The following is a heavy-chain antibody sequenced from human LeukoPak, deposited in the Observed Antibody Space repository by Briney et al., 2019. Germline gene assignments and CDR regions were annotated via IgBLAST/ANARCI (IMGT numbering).Heavy chain of an antibody. Sequence: PGGSLRLSCAASGFTFSSYGMHWVRQAPGKGLEWVSFIRYDGSNEYYADSVRGRFTISRDNSKNTLYLQMNSLRAEDTAVYYCARAASPDYWGQGTLVTVSS. CDR1: GFTFSSYG. CDR3: ARAASPDY. CDR2: IRYDGSNE. D-gene: IGHD2-2*01. J-gene: IGHJ4*02. V-gene: IGHV3-30*02.